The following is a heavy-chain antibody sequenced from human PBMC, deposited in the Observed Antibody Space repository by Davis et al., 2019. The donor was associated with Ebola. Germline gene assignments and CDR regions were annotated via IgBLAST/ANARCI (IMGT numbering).Heavy chain of an antibody. D-gene: IGHD3-3*01. V-gene: IGHV4-38-2*01. CDR1: GFTFSSYA. CDR2: IYHSGST. Sequence: PGGSLRLSCAASGFTFSSYAMSWIRQPPGKGLEWIGSIYHSGSTSYYPSLKSRVTISVDTSKNQFSLKLSSVTAADTAVYYCAGYDFWSGYLDYWGQGALVTVSS. CDR3: AGYDFWSGYLDY. J-gene: IGHJ4*02.